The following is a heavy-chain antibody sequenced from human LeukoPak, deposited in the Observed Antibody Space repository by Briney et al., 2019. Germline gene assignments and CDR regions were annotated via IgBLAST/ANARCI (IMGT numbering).Heavy chain of an antibody. D-gene: IGHD6-19*01. CDR2: INPNSAGT. Sequence: ASVKVSCKASGYTFISYYMHWVRQAPGQGLEWMGWINPNSAGTNYAQKFEGRVTMTRDTSISTAYMELSRLRSDDTAVYYCAREDSGWYVDYWGQGTLVTVSS. CDR1: GYTFISYY. J-gene: IGHJ4*02. CDR3: AREDSGWYVDY. V-gene: IGHV1-2*02.